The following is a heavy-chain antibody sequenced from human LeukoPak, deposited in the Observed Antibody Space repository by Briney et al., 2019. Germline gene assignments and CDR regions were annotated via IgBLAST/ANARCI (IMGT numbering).Heavy chain of an antibody. D-gene: IGHD5-18*01. J-gene: IGHJ4*02. CDR2: ISSSSSYI. CDR3: GREAIGMDTTDY. V-gene: IGHV3-21*01. CDR1: GFTFSSYS. Sequence: PGGSLRLSCAASGFTFSSYSMNWVRQAPGKGLEWVSSISSSSSYIYYADSVKGRFTISRDNAKNSLYLQMNSLRAEDTAVYYCGREAIGMDTTDYWGQGTLVTVSS.